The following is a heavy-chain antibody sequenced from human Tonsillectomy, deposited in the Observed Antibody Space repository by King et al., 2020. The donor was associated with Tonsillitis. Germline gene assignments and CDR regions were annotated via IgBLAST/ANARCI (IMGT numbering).Heavy chain of an antibody. D-gene: IGHD6-19*01. Sequence: EVQLVESGGGLEQPGGSLRLSCAASGFTFSSYALTWVRQAPGKGLEWVSGISGSGDSTYYADSVKGRFTISRDNSKNTVYLQMNSLRAEDTAVYYCAKGAYDSGWYEEYYGMDVWGQGTTVTVSS. CDR3: AKGAYDSGWYEEYYGMDV. J-gene: IGHJ6*02. V-gene: IGHV3-23*04. CDR1: GFTFSSYA. CDR2: ISGSGDST.